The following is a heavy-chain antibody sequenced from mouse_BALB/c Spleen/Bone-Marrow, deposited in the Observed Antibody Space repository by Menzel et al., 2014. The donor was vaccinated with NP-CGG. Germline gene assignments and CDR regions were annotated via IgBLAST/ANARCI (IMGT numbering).Heavy chain of an antibody. CDR1: GYTFTSYW. J-gene: IGHJ4*01. Sequence: QVQLQQSGAELVKPGAPVKLSCKASGYTFTSYWMNWVKRRPGRGLEWIGRIDPSDSETHYNQKFKDKATLTVDKSSSTPYIQLSSLTSEDSAVYYCARDGVITSYYAMDYWGQGTSVTVSS. CDR2: IDPSDSET. D-gene: IGHD2-4*01. CDR3: ARDGVITSYYAMDY. V-gene: IGHV1-69*02.